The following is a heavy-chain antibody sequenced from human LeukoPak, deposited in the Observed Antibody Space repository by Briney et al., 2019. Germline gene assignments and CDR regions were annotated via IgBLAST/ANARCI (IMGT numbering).Heavy chain of an antibody. CDR2: TNYSGST. CDR3: AGGGYYYDSSGYWGAFDI. CDR1: VASISSYY. V-gene: IGHV4-59*01. J-gene: IGHJ3*02. Sequence: SETLSLTSPASVASISSYYWSWIRQPPGKGLEWIGYTNYSGSTTYNPSLKSRVTISVDTSKIQLPLKLSSVTPADTAVYYCAGGGYYYDSSGYWGAFDIWGQGTMVTVSS. D-gene: IGHD3-22*01.